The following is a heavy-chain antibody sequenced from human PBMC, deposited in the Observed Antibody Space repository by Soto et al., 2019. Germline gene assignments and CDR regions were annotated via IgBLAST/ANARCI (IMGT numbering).Heavy chain of an antibody. J-gene: IGHJ4*02. CDR1: EFTFSSYS. Sequence: GVSLRLSFAASEFTFSSYSMSWVRQAPGKGLEWVSAISGSGGSTYYADSVKGRFTISRDNSKNTLYLQMNSLRAEDTAVYYCAKENGYSSSWFEFDYWGQGTLVTVSS. V-gene: IGHV3-23*01. CDR3: AKENGYSSSWFEFDY. D-gene: IGHD6-13*01. CDR2: ISGSGGST.